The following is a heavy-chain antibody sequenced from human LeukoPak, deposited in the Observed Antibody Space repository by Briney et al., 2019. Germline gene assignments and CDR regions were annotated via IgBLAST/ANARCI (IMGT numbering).Heavy chain of an antibody. V-gene: IGHV4-39*01. CDR1: GGSFSSSDYY. CDR2: IYYSGTT. J-gene: IGHJ2*01. D-gene: IGHD3-22*01. CDR3: ARRDYYDSRWYFDL. Sequence: SETLSLTCTVSGGSFSSSDYYWGWIRQPPGKGLEWIGSIYYSGTTYYNPSLKSRVTISVDTSKKQFSLKLSSVTAADTAVYYCARRDYYDSRWYFDLWGRGTLVTVSS.